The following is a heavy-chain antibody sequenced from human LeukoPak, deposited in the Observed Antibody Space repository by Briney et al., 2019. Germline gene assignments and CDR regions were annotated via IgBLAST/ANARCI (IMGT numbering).Heavy chain of an antibody. CDR2: ISAYNGNT. V-gene: IGHV1-18*01. J-gene: IGHJ4*02. CDR3: AREDYGDYANDY. D-gene: IGHD4-17*01. CDR1: GYTFTSYG. Sequence: ASVKVSCKASGYTFTSYGISCVRQAPGQGLEWMGWISAYNGNTNYAQKLQGRVTMTTDTSTSTAYMELRSLRSDDTAVYYCAREDYGDYANDYWGQGTLVTVSS.